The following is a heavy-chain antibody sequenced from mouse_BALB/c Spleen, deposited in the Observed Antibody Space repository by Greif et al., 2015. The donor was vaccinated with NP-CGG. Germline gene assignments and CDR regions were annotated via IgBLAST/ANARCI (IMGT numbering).Heavy chain of an antibody. CDR2: ISSGGGST. CDR1: GFAFSSYD. Sequence: EVQLQQSGGGLVKPGGSLKLSCAASGFAFSSYDMSWVRQTPEKRLEWVAYISSGGGSTYYPDTVKGRFTISRDNAKNTLYLQMSSLKSEDTAMYYCARHHRYDVWAMDYWGQGTSVTVSS. D-gene: IGHD2-14*01. V-gene: IGHV5-12-1*01. CDR3: ARHHRYDVWAMDY. J-gene: IGHJ4*01.